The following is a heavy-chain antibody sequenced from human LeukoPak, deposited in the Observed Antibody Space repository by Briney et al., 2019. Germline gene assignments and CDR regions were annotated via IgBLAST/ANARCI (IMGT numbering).Heavy chain of an antibody. Sequence: SETLSLTCTVSGDSISTNYWSWIRQPPGKGLEWIGYIYYSGSTNYNPSLKSRVTISVDTSKNQFSLKLSSVTAADTAVYYCASDRGYSYLNWFDPWGQGTLVTVSS. CDR1: GDSISTNY. CDR3: ASDRGYSYLNWFDP. D-gene: IGHD5-18*01. J-gene: IGHJ5*02. CDR2: IYYSGST. V-gene: IGHV4-59*01.